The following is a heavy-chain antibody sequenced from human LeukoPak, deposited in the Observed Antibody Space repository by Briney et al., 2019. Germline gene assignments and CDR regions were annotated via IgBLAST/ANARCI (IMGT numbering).Heavy chain of an antibody. CDR3: ARNTIFHP. CDR2: ISSSSSYT. V-gene: IGHV3-11*03. D-gene: IGHD3-9*01. CDR1: GFTFSDYY. J-gene: IGHJ5*02. Sequence: GGSLRLSCAASGFTFSDYYMSWIRQAPGKGLEWVSYISSSSSYTNYADSVKGRFTISRDNAKSSLYLLMNSLRDEDTGIYYCARNTIFHPWGQGTLVTVSS.